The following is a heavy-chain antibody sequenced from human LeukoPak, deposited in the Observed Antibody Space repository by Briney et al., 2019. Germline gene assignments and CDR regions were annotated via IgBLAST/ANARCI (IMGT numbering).Heavy chain of an antibody. D-gene: IGHD3-10*01. Sequence: PSETLSLTCTVSGDSISTSNSYWGWIRQPPGKGLEWIGSIYYSGNTYYNASLKSRVTISVDTSKNRFSLKLTSVTAADTAMYYCARGTWVPGYFDSWGQGNLVIVSS. J-gene: IGHJ4*02. V-gene: IGHV4-39*07. CDR3: ARGTWVPGYFDS. CDR2: IYYSGNT. CDR1: GDSISTSNSY.